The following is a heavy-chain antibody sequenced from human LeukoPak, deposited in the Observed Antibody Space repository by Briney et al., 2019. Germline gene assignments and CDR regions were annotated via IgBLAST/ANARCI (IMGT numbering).Heavy chain of an antibody. Sequence: GGSLRLSCAASGFTVSINYMSWVRQAPGVGLEWVSVIYSGGSTYYSDSVKGRFTISRDNSKNTLYLQMNSLRAEDTAVYYCARDFGGLRYFDYWGQGTLVTVS. J-gene: IGHJ4*02. CDR1: GFTVSINY. CDR2: IYSGGST. CDR3: ARDFGGLRYFDY. D-gene: IGHD5-12*01. V-gene: IGHV3-66*02.